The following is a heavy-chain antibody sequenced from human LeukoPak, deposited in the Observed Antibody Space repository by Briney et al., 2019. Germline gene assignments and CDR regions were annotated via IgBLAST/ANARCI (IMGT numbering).Heavy chain of an antibody. Sequence: GGSLRLSCAASGFTFSSYWIHWVRQAPGKGLEWVSRISGDERSISYADSVQGRFTISRDNAKNTLYLQMNSLRAEETAVYYCAREYCSTTSCSNHDAFDIWGQGTMVTVSS. CDR3: AREYCSTTSCSNHDAFDI. CDR2: ISGDERSI. J-gene: IGHJ3*02. D-gene: IGHD2-2*01. CDR1: GFTFSSYW. V-gene: IGHV3-74*01.